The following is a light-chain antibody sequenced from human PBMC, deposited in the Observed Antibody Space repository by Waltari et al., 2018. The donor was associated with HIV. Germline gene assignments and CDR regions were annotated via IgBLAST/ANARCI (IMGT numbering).Light chain of an antibody. V-gene: IGLV3-21*04. CDR3: QVWDRSSDHLV. CDR2: YDS. CDR1: NIGTKS. Sequence: SYVLTQAPSVSVAPGKTARTTCGGTNIGTKSVHWYQRKPGQAPVLVIYYDSDRPSGIPERFSGSNSGNTATLTISRVEAGDEADYYCQVWDRSSDHLVFGGGTKLTVL. J-gene: IGLJ2*01.